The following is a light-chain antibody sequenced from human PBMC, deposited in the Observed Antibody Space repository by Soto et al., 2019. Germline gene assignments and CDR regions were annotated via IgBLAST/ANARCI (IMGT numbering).Light chain of an antibody. CDR3: QQYLNWPWT. V-gene: IGKV3-15*01. J-gene: IGKJ1*01. CDR2: GAS. Sequence: EIVLTQSPAILSVSPGERAALSCRASQSVSNNLAWYHQQPGQAPRLLIIGASTRATGIPARFSGSGSGEDFTLTISSLQSEDFAVYFCQQYLNWPWTFGQGTKVEIK. CDR1: QSVSNN.